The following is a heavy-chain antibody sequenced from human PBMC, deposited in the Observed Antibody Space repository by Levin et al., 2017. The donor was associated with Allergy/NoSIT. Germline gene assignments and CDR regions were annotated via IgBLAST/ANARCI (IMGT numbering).Heavy chain of an antibody. J-gene: IGHJ2*01. V-gene: IGHV1-24*01. CDR1: GYTLTELS. CDR3: ATVTCVGTSCHKDDGYFDL. CDR2: FDPEDGET. D-gene: IGHD2-2*01. Sequence: HGESLKISCKVSGYTLTELSMHWVRQAPGKGLEWMGGFDPEDGETIYAQKFQGRVTMTEDTSTDTAYMELSSLRSEDTAVYYCATVTCVGTSCHKDDGYFDLWGRGTLVTVSS.